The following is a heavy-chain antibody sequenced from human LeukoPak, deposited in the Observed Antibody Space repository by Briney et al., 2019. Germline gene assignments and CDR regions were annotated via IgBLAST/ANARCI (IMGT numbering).Heavy chain of an antibody. D-gene: IGHD3-22*01. CDR3: ARDTYYYDSSGYYDY. CDR2: IWYDGSNK. J-gene: IGHJ4*02. CDR1: GFTFSSYG. Sequence: PGGSLRLSCAASGFTFSSYGMHWVRQAPGKGLEWVAVIWYDGSNKYYADSAKGRFTISRDNSKNTLYLQMNSLRAEDTAVYYCARDTYYYDSSGYYDYWGQGTLVTVSS. V-gene: IGHV3-33*01.